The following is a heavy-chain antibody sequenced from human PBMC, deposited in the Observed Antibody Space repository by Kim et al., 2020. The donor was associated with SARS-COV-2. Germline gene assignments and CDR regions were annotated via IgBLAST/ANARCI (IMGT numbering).Heavy chain of an antibody. J-gene: IGHJ4*02. D-gene: IGHD2-21*01. CDR1: GYTFNHYH. CDR2: INPNSGGT. CDR3: ATRAGNGESGLWL. Sequence: ASVKVSCKASGYTFNHYHMHWVRQAPGQGLEWMGRINPNSGGTNYAQKFQGRVTMTRDTSITTAYMELSRLRYDDTAVYYCATRAGNGESGLWLWGQGTLVTVSS. V-gene: IGHV1-2*06.